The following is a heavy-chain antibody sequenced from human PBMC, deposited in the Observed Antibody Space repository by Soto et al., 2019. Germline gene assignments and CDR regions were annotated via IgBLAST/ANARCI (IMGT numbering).Heavy chain of an antibody. D-gene: IGHD1-7*01. CDR3: ASHGITGTWVYYYGMDV. Sequence: QVQLVQSGAEVKKPGSSVKVSCKASGGTFSSYAISWVRQAPGQGLEWMGVIIPIFGTANYAQKFQGRVTLTADEATSTAYMELSRLRSEDTAVYYCASHGITGTWVYYYGMDVWGQGTTVTVSS. J-gene: IGHJ6*02. CDR2: IIPIFGTA. CDR1: GGTFSSYA. V-gene: IGHV1-69*12.